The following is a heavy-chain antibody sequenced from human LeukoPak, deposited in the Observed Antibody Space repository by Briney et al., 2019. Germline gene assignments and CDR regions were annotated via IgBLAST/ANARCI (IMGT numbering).Heavy chain of an antibody. D-gene: IGHD3-9*01. J-gene: IGHJ4*02. CDR1: GGSISSYY. CDR2: IYYSGST. V-gene: IGHV4-59*01. Sequence: PSETLSLTCTVSGGSISSYYWSWIRQPPGKGLEWIGYIYYSGSTNYNPSLKSRVTISVDTSKNQFSLKLSSVTAADTAVYYCARGQRRYFDWLLPNFDYWGQGTLVTVSS. CDR3: ARGQRRYFDWLLPNFDY.